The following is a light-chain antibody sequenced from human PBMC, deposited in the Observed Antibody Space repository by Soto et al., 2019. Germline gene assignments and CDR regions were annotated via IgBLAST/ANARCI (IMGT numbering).Light chain of an antibody. V-gene: IGKV1-39*01. CDR3: QQSFSAPVT. CDR2: ATS. CDR1: QSINNY. Sequence: DIQMTQSPSSLSASVGDRVTITCRASQSINNYLNWYQQKAGTAPKLLIYATSTLQSGVPSKFSGSGSGTDFTLTISSLQPEDFATYYCQQSFSAPVTFGQGTTVEIK. J-gene: IGKJ1*01.